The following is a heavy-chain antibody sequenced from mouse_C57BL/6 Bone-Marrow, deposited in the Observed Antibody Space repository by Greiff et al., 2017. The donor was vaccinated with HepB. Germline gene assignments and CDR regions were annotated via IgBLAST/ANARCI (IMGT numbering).Heavy chain of an antibody. CDR1: GYTFTSYW. CDR2: IHPNSGST. Sequence: VQLKQPGAELVKPGASVKLSCKASGYTFTSYWMHWVKQRPGQGLEWIGMIHPNSGSTNYNEKFKSKATLTVDKSSSTAYMQLSSLTSEDSAVYYCARADSSWFAYWGQGTLVTVSA. D-gene: IGHD2-12*01. J-gene: IGHJ3*01. CDR3: ARADSSWFAY. V-gene: IGHV1-64*01.